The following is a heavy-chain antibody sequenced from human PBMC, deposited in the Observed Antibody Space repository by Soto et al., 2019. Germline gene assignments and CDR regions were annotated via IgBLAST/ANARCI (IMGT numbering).Heavy chain of an antibody. CDR1: GFTFSSYG. D-gene: IGHD3-3*01. Sequence: QVQLVESGGGVVQPGRSLRLSCAASGFTFSSYGMHWVRQAPGKGLEWVAVISYDGSNKYYADSVKGRFTISRDNSKNTLYLQLNSLRAEDTAVYYCAKDLGSGYYAYWYFDRWGRGTLVTVSS. V-gene: IGHV3-30*18. CDR3: AKDLGSGYYAYWYFDR. J-gene: IGHJ2*01. CDR2: ISYDGSNK.